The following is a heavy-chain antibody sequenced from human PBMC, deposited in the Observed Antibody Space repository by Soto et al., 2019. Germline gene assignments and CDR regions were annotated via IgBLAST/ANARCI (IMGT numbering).Heavy chain of an antibody. D-gene: IGHD2-15*01. Sequence: EVQLLESGGGLVQPGGSLRLPCAASGFTFSSYAMSWVRQAPGKGLEWVSAISGSGGSTYYADSVKGRFTISRDNSKNTLYLQMNSLRAEDTAVYYCASQRGIVVVVAADYWGQGTLVTVSS. CDR1: GFTFSSYA. J-gene: IGHJ4*02. V-gene: IGHV3-23*01. CDR3: ASQRGIVVVVAADY. CDR2: ISGSGGST.